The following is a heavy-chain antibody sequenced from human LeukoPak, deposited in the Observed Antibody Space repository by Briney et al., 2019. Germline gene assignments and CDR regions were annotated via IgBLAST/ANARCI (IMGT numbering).Heavy chain of an antibody. D-gene: IGHD3-9*01. V-gene: IGHV4-59*01. CDR2: IYHSGST. Sequence: SETLSLTCTVSGGTISNFYWSRIRQPPGKGLEWIGYIYHSGSTNYNPSLESRVTISVDTSKNHFSLKLNSLTAADTAVYYCARATYDTHYGMDVWGQGTTVTVSS. CDR3: ARATYDTHYGMDV. CDR1: GGTISNFY. J-gene: IGHJ6*02.